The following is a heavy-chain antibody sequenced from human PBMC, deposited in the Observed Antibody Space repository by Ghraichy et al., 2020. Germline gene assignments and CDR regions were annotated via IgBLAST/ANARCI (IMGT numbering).Heavy chain of an antibody. CDR3: ARDHTAMVKGSWFDP. Sequence: GGSLRLSCAASGFTFSSYGMSWVRQAPGKGLEWVANIKHDGSYKYYVDSVKGRFTISRDNSKNSLYLQMNSLRAEDTAVYYCARDHTAMVKGSWFDPWGQGTPVTVS. CDR1: GFTFSSYG. V-gene: IGHV3-7*01. CDR2: IKHDGSYK. J-gene: IGHJ5*02. D-gene: IGHD5-18*01.